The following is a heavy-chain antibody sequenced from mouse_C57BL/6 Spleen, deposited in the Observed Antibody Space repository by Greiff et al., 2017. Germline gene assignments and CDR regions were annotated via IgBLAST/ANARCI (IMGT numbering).Heavy chain of an antibody. CDR1: GFNIKNTY. CDR3: ARDGITTVVAPGYYAMDY. V-gene: IGHV14-3*01. J-gene: IGHJ4*01. D-gene: IGHD1-1*01. CDR2: IDPANGNT. Sequence: EVQLVESVAELVRPGASVKLSCTASGFNIKNTYMHWVKQRPEQGLEWIGRIDPANGNTKYAPKFQGKATITADTSSNTAYLQLSSLTSEDTAIYYCARDGITTVVAPGYYAMDYWGQGTSVTVSS.